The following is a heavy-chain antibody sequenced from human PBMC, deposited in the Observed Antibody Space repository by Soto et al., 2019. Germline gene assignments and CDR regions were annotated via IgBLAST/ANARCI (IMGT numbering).Heavy chain of an antibody. CDR1: GYSFTSYW. V-gene: IGHV5-10-1*01. CDR2: IDPSDSYT. D-gene: IGHD2-15*01. CDR3: AKVVVAATGGSGFDY. J-gene: IGHJ4*02. Sequence: GESLKISCKGSGYSFTSYWISWVRQMPGKGLEWMGRIDPSDSYTNYSPSFQGHVTISADKSISTAYLQWSSLKASDTAMYHCAKVVVAATGGSGFDYWGQGTLVTVSS.